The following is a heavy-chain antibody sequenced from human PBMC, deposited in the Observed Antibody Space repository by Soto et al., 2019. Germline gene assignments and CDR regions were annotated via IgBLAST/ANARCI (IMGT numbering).Heavy chain of an antibody. V-gene: IGHV3-23*01. J-gene: IGHJ3*02. Sequence: PGGSLRLSCAASGFTFSSYAMSWVRRAPGKGLEWVSAISGSGGSTYYADSVKGRFTISRDNSKNTLYLQMNSLRAEDTAVYYCAKARGGTIFGVVIIGQNHDAFDIWGQGTMVTVSS. D-gene: IGHD3-3*01. CDR2: ISGSGGST. CDR1: GFTFSSYA. CDR3: AKARGGTIFGVVIIGQNHDAFDI.